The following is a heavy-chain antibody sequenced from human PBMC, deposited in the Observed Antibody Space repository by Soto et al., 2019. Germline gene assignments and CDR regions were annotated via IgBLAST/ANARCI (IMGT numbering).Heavy chain of an antibody. Sequence: GESLKISCKGSGYSFTNYWIGWVRQMPGKGLEWMGIIYPGDSETKYSPSFQGQVTISADKSISTAYLQWSSLKASDTAMYYCARHSAYSSSSLSYYYGMGVWGQGTTVTVSS. CDR2: IYPGDSET. D-gene: IGHD6-6*01. CDR1: GYSFTNYW. CDR3: ARHSAYSSSSLSYYYGMGV. J-gene: IGHJ6*02. V-gene: IGHV5-51*01.